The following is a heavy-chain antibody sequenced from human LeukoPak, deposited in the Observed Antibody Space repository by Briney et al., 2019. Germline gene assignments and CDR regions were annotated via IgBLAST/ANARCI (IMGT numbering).Heavy chain of an antibody. V-gene: IGHV3-30*18. CDR2: ISYDGSNK. D-gene: IGHD3-10*01. J-gene: IGHJ4*02. Sequence: PGGSLRLSCAASGFTFSSYGMHWVRQAPGKGLDWVAVISYDGSNKYYADSVKGRFTISRDNSKNTLYLQMNSLRAEDTAVYYCAKSRPYGSGSSYYFDYWGQGTLVTVSS. CDR3: AKSRPYGSGSSYYFDY. CDR1: GFTFSSYG.